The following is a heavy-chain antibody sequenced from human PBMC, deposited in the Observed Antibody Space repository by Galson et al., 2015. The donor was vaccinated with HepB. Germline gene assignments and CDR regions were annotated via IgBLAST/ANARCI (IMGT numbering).Heavy chain of an antibody. J-gene: IGHJ4*02. V-gene: IGHV1-69*06. CDR1: GGTFSSYA. CDR3: ARDRLGPYHSVNAHFDY. D-gene: IGHD1-14*01. CDR2: IIPIFGTA. Sequence: SVKVSCKASGGTFSSYAISWVRQAPGQGLEWMGGIIPIFGTANYAQKFQGRVTITADKSTSTAYMELSSLRSEDTAVYYCARDRLGPYHSVNAHFDYWGQGTLVTVSS.